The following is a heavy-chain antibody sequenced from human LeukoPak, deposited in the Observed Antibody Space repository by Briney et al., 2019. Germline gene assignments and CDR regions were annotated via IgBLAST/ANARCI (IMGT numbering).Heavy chain of an antibody. D-gene: IGHD6-19*01. CDR3: AKDRRGSLSGWPFDY. V-gene: IGHV3-23*01. J-gene: IGHJ4*02. CDR2: ISSSGNT. Sequence: GGSLRLSCAASGFTFSRSAMTWVRQTPGKGLDWVSSISSSGNTYYADSVKGRFTISRDNSKNMLYLQMNSLRAEDTAVYYCAKDRRGSLSGWPFDYWGQGTLVTASS. CDR1: GFTFSRSA.